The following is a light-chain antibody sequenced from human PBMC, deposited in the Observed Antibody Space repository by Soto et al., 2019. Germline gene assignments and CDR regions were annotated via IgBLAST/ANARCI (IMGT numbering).Light chain of an antibody. CDR1: QGLSSD. V-gene: IGKV1-9*01. J-gene: IGKJ5*01. CDR2: AAS. Sequence: DIQLTQSPSFLSASVGDRVTITCRASQGLSSDLAWYQQKPGKDPKLLIYAASTLQSGVPSRFSGSGSGTEFTLTISSLQPEDFATYYCQQLNSYPITFGQGTRLEIK. CDR3: QQLNSYPIT.